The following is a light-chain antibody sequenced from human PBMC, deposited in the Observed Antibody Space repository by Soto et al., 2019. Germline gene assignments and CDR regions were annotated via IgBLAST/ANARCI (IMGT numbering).Light chain of an antibody. CDR3: QQYNNWPRT. CDR2: GAS. CDR1: QSVSSN. Sequence: IVMTQSPAPLSRSTGRRATLSCRASQSVSSNLAWYQQKPGQAPRLLIYGASTRATGIPARFSGSGSGTEFTLTISSLQSEDFAVYYCQQYNNWPRTFGQGTKVDI. V-gene: IGKV3-15*01. J-gene: IGKJ1*01.